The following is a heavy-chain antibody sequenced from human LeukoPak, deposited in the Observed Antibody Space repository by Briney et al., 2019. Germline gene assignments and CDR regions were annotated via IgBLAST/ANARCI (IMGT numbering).Heavy chain of an antibody. CDR2: IYPSGST. J-gene: IGHJ6*03. Sequence: SETLSLTCTVSGASLSSGSYYWSWIRQPAGKGLEWIGRIYPSGSTNYNPSLKSRVTISVDTSKNQFSLKLSSVTAADTAVYYCARRRRSTLTYYYYMDVWGKGTTVTISS. D-gene: IGHD2-15*01. V-gene: IGHV4-61*02. CDR1: GASLSSGSYY. CDR3: ARRRRSTLTYYYYMDV.